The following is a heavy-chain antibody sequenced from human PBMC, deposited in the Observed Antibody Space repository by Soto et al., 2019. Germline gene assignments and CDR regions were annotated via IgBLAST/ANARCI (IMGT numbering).Heavy chain of an antibody. V-gene: IGHV4-39*01. CDR1: GGSISSSSYY. D-gene: IGHD2-15*01. CDR3: ARHSPRGYCSGGSCYKGWFDP. CDR2: IYYSGST. J-gene: IGHJ5*02. Sequence: PSETLSLTCTVSGGSISSSSYYWGWIRQPPGKGLEWIGSIYYSGSTYYNPSLKSRVTISVDTSKNQFSLKLSSVTAADTAVYYCARHSPRGYCSGGSCYKGWFDPWGQGTLVTVSS.